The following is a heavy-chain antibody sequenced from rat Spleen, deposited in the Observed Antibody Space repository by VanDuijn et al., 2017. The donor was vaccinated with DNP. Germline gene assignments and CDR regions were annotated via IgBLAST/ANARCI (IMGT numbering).Heavy chain of an antibody. CDR1: GFTFSNYY. Sequence: EVQLVESGGGLVQPGRSLKLSCAASGFTFSNYYMAWVRQAPTKGLEWVAYISTGGGSTYYRDSVKGRFTISRDNAKSTLYLQMDSLRSEDTATYYCAREEDYYRGFDYWGQGVMVTVSS. J-gene: IGHJ2*01. CDR3: AREEDYYRGFDY. D-gene: IGHD1-1*01. CDR2: ISTGGGST. V-gene: IGHV5-27*01.